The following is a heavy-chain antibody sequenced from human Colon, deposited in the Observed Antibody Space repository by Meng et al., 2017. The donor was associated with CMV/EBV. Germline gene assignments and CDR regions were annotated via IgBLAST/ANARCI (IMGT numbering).Heavy chain of an antibody. Sequence: GGSLRLSCSTSGFTFSSYSLNWVRQAPGKGLEWVSSITHTSDTYYADSVQGRFTTSRDNAMNSLYLQMNSLRAEDTALYYCARGGFWSGYADYWGQGTLVTVSS. CDR3: ARGGFWSGYADY. J-gene: IGHJ4*02. D-gene: IGHD3-3*01. V-gene: IGHV3-21*01. CDR1: GFTFSSYS. CDR2: ITHTSDT.